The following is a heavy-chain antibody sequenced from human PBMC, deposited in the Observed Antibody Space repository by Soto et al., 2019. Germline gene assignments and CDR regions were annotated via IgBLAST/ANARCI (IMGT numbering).Heavy chain of an antibody. V-gene: IGHV3-23*01. CDR3: AKERPGYSSSWYSLKVDWFDP. CDR1: GFTFSSYA. J-gene: IGHJ5*02. Sequence: EVQLLESGGGLVQPGGSLRLSCAASGFTFSSYAMSWVRQAPGKGLEWVSAISGSGGSTYYADSVKGRFTISRDNSKNRLYLQMNSLRAEDTAVYYCAKERPGYSSSWYSLKVDWFDPWGQGTLVTVSS. CDR2: ISGSGGST. D-gene: IGHD6-13*01.